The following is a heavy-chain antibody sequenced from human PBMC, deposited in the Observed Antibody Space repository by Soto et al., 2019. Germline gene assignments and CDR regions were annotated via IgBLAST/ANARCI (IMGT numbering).Heavy chain of an antibody. J-gene: IGHJ6*02. CDR1: GGTFSSYA. V-gene: IGHV1-69*13. Sequence: ASVKVSCKASGGTFSSYAISWVRQAPGQGLEWMGGIIPIFGTANYAQKFQGRVTITADESTSTAYMELSSLRSEDTAVYYCASRVYYYDSSGQENYYYYYGMDVWGQGTTVTVSS. D-gene: IGHD3-22*01. CDR2: IIPIFGTA. CDR3: ASRVYYYDSSGQENYYYYYGMDV.